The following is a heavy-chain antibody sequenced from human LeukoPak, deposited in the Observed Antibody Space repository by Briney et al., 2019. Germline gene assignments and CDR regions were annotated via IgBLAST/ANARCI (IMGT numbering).Heavy chain of an antibody. CDR2: IYTSGST. V-gene: IGHV4-61*02. D-gene: IGHD3-3*02. Sequence: PPETLSLTCTVSGGSISSGSYYWSWIRQPAGKGLEWIGRIYTSGSTNYNPSLKSRVTISVDTSKNQFSLKLSSVTAADTAVYYCAREAQVGHFWSGYSVTDAFDIWGQGTMVTVSS. J-gene: IGHJ3*02. CDR3: AREAQVGHFWSGYSVTDAFDI. CDR1: GGSISSGSYY.